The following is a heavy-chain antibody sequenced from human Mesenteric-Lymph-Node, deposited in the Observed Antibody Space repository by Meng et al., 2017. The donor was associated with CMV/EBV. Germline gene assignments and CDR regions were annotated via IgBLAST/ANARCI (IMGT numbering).Heavy chain of an antibody. D-gene: IGHD2-8*01. CDR1: GFRFSSYA. CDR2: TLFDGVNT. Sequence: GGSLRLSCAASGFRFSSYAMHWVRQAPGKELEWVAVTLFDGVNTNCAGSVEGRFTIYRDYSKNTVDLQMNSLRHEDTATYYGARSSGVSQSVFYFDYWGQGTLVTVSS. V-gene: IGHV3-30*03. J-gene: IGHJ4*02. CDR3: ARSSGVSQSVFYFDY.